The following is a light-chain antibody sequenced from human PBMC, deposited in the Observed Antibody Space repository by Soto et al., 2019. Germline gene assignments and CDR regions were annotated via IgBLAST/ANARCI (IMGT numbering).Light chain of an antibody. CDR3: QQRSNWLT. CDR1: QSVSSSY. CDR2: GAA. Sequence: EVVLTQSPGTLSLSPGERATLSCRASQSVSSSYLAWYQHKPGQAPGLLIYGAANRATGIPDRFSGSGSGTDYTLTISRLEPEDFAVYYCQQRSNWLTFGGGTKVEIK. J-gene: IGKJ4*01. V-gene: IGKV3D-20*02.